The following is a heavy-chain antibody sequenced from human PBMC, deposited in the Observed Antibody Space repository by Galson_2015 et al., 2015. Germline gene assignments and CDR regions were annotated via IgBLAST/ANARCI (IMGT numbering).Heavy chain of an antibody. V-gene: IGHV1-69*04. CDR1: GGTFSSYP. CDR2: IIPILGIA. CDR3: ARDGAVAGTDY. D-gene: IGHD6-19*01. Sequence: SVKVSCKASGGTFSSYPISWVRQAPGQGLEWMGRIIPILGIANYAQKFQGRVTITADKSTSTAYMELSSLRSEDTAVYYCARDGAVAGTDYWGQGTLVTVSS. J-gene: IGHJ4*02.